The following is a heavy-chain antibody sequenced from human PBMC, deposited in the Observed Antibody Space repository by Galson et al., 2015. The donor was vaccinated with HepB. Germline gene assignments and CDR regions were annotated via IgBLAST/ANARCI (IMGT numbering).Heavy chain of an antibody. CDR3: ASRDGGAARDHYYYMDV. J-gene: IGHJ6*03. CDR1: GFTFSSYW. D-gene: IGHD6-6*01. Sequence: SLRLSCAASGFTFSSYWMSWVRQAPGKGLEWVANIKQDGSEKYYVDSVKGRFTISRDNAKNSLYLQMNSLRAEDTAVYYCASRDGGAARDHYYYMDVWGKGTTVTVSS. V-gene: IGHV3-7*03. CDR2: IKQDGSEK.